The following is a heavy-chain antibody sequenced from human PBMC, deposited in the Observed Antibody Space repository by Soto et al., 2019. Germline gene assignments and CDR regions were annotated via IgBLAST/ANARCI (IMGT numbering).Heavy chain of an antibody. J-gene: IGHJ5*02. CDR2: MNPNSGNT. CDR1: GYTFTSYD. V-gene: IGHV1-8*01. Sequence: QVQLVQSGAEVKKPGASVKVSCKASGYTFTSYDINWVRQATGQGLEWMGWMNPNSGNTGYAQKFQGSVTMTRNTSISTAYMELSSLRSEDTAVYYCAISPTVSQRLGDFDPWGQGTLVTVSS. D-gene: IGHD3-16*01. CDR3: AISPTVSQRLGDFDP.